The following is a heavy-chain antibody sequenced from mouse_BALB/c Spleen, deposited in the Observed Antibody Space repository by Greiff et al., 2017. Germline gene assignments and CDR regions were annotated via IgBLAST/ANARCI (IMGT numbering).Heavy chain of an antibody. V-gene: IGHV5-12-1*01. J-gene: IGHJ4*01. CDR1: GFAFSSYD. CDR3: ERHDGLYGSSYAMDY. D-gene: IGHD1-1*01. Sequence: EVNVVESGGGLVKPGGSLKLSCAASGFAFSSYDMSWVRQTPEKRLEWVAYISSGGGSTYYPDTVKGRFTISRDKAKNTLYLQMSSLKSEDTAMYYCERHDGLYGSSYAMDYWGQGTSVTVSS. CDR2: ISSGGGST.